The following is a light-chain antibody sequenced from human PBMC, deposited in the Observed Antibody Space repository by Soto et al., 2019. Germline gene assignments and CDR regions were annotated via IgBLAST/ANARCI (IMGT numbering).Light chain of an antibody. J-gene: IGKJ2*01. CDR3: QQYGTSPPYT. CDR2: GAS. CDR1: QSVSSYY. Sequence: EIVLTQSPGTLSLSPGERATLSCRASQSVSSYYLAWYQQKPGQAHRLLIYGASSRATGIPDRFSGSGSGTDFTLTINRLEPEDFAVYFCQQYGTSPPYTFGQGTKLEI. V-gene: IGKV3-20*01.